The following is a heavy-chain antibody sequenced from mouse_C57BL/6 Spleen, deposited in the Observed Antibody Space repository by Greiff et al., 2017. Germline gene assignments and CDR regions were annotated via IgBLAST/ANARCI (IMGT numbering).Heavy chain of an antibody. D-gene: IGHD4-1*01. CDR2: IDPSDSET. CDR3: ARAPGGDFFDY. Sequence: VQLQQPGAELVRPGSSVKLSCKASGYTFTSYWMHWVKQRPIQGLEWIGNIDPSDSETHYNQKFKDKATLTVYKSSSTAYMQLSSLTSEDSAVYYCARAPGGDFFDYWGQGTTLTVSS. J-gene: IGHJ2*01. CDR1: GYTFTSYW. V-gene: IGHV1-52*01.